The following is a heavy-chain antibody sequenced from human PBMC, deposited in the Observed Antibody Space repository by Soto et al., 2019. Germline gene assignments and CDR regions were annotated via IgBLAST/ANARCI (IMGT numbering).Heavy chain of an antibody. CDR1: GGSISSSNW. Sequence: PSETLSLTCAASGGSISSSNWWSWVRQPPGKGLEWIGEIYHSGSTNYNPSLKSRVTISVDKSKNQFSLKLSSVTAADTAVYYCALQMRDFWSGYPLDYWGQGTLVTVSS. D-gene: IGHD3-3*01. CDR3: ALQMRDFWSGYPLDY. J-gene: IGHJ4*02. CDR2: IYHSGST. V-gene: IGHV4-4*02.